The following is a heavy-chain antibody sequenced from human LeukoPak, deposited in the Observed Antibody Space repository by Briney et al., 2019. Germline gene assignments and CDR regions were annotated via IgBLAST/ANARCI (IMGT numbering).Heavy chain of an antibody. CDR2: TYYRSKWYN. CDR3: ARGGQGDGYSADEAFDF. V-gene: IGHV6-1*01. CDR1: GDSFSSNSVT. Sequence: SQTLSLTCAISGDSFSSNSVTWNWIRQSPSRGLEWLGRTYYRSKWYNDYAVSVKSRITINPDTSKNQLSLQLNSVTPDDTAVYYCARGGQGDGYSADEAFDFWGQGTMVTVSS. D-gene: IGHD5-24*01. J-gene: IGHJ3*01.